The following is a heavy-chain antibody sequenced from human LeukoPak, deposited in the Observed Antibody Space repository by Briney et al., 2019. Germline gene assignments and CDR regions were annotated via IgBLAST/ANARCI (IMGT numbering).Heavy chain of an antibody. CDR1: GYSFTSYW. CDR3: AGGGESGIFDY. Sequence: GESLQISCKGSGYSFTSYWIGWWRQLPGKGLVWMGIIYPGDSDTRYSPSFEDQGTISADKSISTAYLQWSSLQASDTAMYYCAGGGESGIFDYWGQGTLVTVSS. D-gene: IGHD2-15*01. CDR2: IYPGDSDT. V-gene: IGHV5-51*01. J-gene: IGHJ4*02.